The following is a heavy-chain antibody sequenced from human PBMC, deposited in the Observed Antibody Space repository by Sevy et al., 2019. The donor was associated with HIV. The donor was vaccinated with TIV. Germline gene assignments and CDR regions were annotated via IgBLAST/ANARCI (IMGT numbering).Heavy chain of an antibody. J-gene: IGHJ6*02. Sequence: GGSLRLSCAASGFAFSNYYAMHWVRQAPGKGLEWVALISYDGSDTYYADSVKGRFTVSRDNFKNTLFLQMNSLTTEETVVYYCARPRANYVDHYFFYAMDVWGQGTTVTVSS. CDR2: ISYDGSDT. V-gene: IGHV3-30-3*01. D-gene: IGHD4-17*01. CDR3: ARPRANYVDHYFFYAMDV. CDR1: GFAFSNYYA.